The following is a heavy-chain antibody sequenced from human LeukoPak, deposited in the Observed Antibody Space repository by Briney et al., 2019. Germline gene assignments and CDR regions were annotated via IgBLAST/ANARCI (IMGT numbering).Heavy chain of an antibody. V-gene: IGHV1-69*04. CDR1: GGTFSSYA. Sequence: SVKVSCKASGGTFSSYAISWVRQAPGQGLEWMGRIIPILGIANYAQKFQGRVTITADKSTSTAYMELSSLRSEDTAVYYCARGGLWFGESWGQEPWSPSPQ. D-gene: IGHD3-10*01. CDR2: IIPILGIA. CDR3: ARGGLWFGES. J-gene: IGHJ4*01.